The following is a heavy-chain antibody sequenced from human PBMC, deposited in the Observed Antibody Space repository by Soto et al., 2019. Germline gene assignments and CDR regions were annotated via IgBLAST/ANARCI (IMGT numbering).Heavy chain of an antibody. V-gene: IGHV4-34*01. CDR2: INHRGRT. J-gene: IGHJ4*02. CDR1: GGSFSGYY. D-gene: IGHD3-9*01. Sequence: SETLSLTCTVHGGSFSGYYWSWIRQPPGKGLEWIEEINHRGRTNYNPSLKSRVTISVDTSRNHFSLKLSSVTAADTAVYYCARGRGILTGYYGYYFDYWGQGTLVTVSS. CDR3: ARGRGILTGYYGYYFDY.